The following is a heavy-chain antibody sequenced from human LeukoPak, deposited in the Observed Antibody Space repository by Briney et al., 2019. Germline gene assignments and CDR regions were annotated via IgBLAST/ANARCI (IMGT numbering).Heavy chain of an antibody. CDR3: ARGDYVWGSYRYSNAFDI. J-gene: IGHJ3*02. CDR2: IYYSGST. Sequence: SETLSLTCTVSGGSISSYYWSWIRQPSGKGLEWIGYIYYSGSTNYNPSLESRVTISVDTSKNQFSLKLSSVTAADTAVYYCARGDYVWGSYRYSNAFDIWGQGTMVTVSS. V-gene: IGHV4-59*01. CDR1: GGSISSYY. D-gene: IGHD3-16*02.